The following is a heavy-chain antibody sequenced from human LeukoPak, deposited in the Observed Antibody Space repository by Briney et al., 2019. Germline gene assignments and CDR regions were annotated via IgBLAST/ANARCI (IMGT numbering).Heavy chain of an antibody. V-gene: IGHV3-23*01. CDR1: GFTFSSYA. J-gene: IGHJ4*02. CDR3: AKGYSGITIFGVYYFDY. Sequence: GGSLRLSCVASGFTFSSYALSWVRQAPGKGLEWVSGISGSGGITYYADSVKGRFTISKDNSKSTMYLQMNSLRAEDTAIYYCAKGYSGITIFGVYYFDYWGQGALVTVSS. CDR2: ISGSGGIT. D-gene: IGHD3-3*01.